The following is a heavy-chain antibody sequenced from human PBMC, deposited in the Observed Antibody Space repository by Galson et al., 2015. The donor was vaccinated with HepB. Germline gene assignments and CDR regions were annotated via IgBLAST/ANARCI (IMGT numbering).Heavy chain of an antibody. CDR3: ARPAFGSYSYWYFDL. V-gene: IGHV3-48*02. J-gene: IGHJ2*01. CDR1: GFTFSSYT. D-gene: IGHD2-15*01. CDR2: ISTGSSTT. Sequence: SLRLSCAASGFTFSSYTMHWVRQAPGKGLEWLSYISTGSSTTYYADSVKGRFTISRDNAKNSLYLQMHSLRDEDTAVYYCARPAFGSYSYWYFDLWGRGTLVTVSS.